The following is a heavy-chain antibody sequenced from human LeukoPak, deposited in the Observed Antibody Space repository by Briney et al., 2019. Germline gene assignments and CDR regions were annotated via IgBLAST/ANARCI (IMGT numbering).Heavy chain of an antibody. J-gene: IGHJ4*02. CDR1: GFTFSSYW. CDR3: ARDRGVVWIDY. CDR2: INSDGSRT. V-gene: IGHV3-74*01. Sequence: GGSLRLSCAASGFTFSSYWMHWVRQAPRKGLVWVSRINSDGSRTSYGDSVKGRFTISRDNAKHTLYLQMNSLRAEDTAVYYCARDRGVVWIDYWGQGTLVTVYS. D-gene: IGHD3-3*01.